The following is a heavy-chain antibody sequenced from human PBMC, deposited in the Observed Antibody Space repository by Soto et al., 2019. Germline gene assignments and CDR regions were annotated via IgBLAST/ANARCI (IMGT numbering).Heavy chain of an antibody. D-gene: IGHD3-3*01. J-gene: IGHJ6*02. CDR2: INPSGGST. CDR3: AREENYDFWSGYHDYYYGMDV. V-gene: IGHV1-46*01. CDR1: GYTFTSYY. Sequence: ASVKVSCKASGYTFTSYYMHWVRQAPGQGLEWMGIINPSGGSTSYAQKFQDRVTMTRDTSTSTVYMELSSLRSEDTAVYYCAREENYDFWSGYHDYYYGMDVWGQGTTVTVSS.